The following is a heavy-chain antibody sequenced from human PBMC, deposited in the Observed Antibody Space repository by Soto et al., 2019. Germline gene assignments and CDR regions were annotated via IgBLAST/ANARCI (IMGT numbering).Heavy chain of an antibody. D-gene: IGHD3-22*01. CDR1: GITVSIYY. CDR3: ARIPYDNSGTIFDY. Sequence: SGGSLRLSCAVSGITVSIYYMSWVREAAGKGLEWVSVIYAGTITYYADSVKGRFTIYRDNSKNTLNLEMNSLRVEDTAVYYCARIPYDNSGTIFDYWGQGTLVTVSS. CDR2: IYAGTIT. V-gene: IGHV3-53*01. J-gene: IGHJ4*02.